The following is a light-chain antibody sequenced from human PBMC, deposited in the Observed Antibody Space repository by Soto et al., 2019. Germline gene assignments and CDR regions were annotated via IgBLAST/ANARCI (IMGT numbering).Light chain of an antibody. CDR3: QQYNTFLT. V-gene: IGKV1-5*01. CDR2: DAS. J-gene: IGKJ4*01. Sequence: DIQMTQSPCTLSASVGDRVTITCRASQSISSWLAWYQQKPGKAPKLLIYDASSLESGAPSRFSGSGSGTEFTLTISSLQPDDFATYYCQQYNTFLTFGGGAKVDIK. CDR1: QSISSW.